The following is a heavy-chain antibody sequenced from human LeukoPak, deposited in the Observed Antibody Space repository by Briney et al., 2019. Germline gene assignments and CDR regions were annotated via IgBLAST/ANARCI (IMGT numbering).Heavy chain of an antibody. V-gene: IGHV3-53*04. Sequence: GGSLRLSCAASGFTVSSNYMSWVRQAPGKGLEWVSVIYSGGSTYYADSVKGRFTISRHNSKNTLYLQMNSLRAEDTAVYYCARERGIAAAGTRSYYYYGMDVWGQGTTVTVSS. CDR2: IYSGGST. CDR3: ARERGIAAAGTRSYYYYGMDV. CDR1: GFTVSSNY. J-gene: IGHJ6*02. D-gene: IGHD6-13*01.